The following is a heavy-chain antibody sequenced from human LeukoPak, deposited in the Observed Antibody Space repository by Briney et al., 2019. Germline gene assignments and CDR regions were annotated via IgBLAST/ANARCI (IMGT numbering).Heavy chain of an antibody. V-gene: IGHV1-2*02. J-gene: IGHJ6*03. D-gene: IGHD2-15*01. CDR3: GRLGCSGGSCYSHYYYYMDV. Sequence: ASVKVSCKASGYTFTGYYMHWVRQAPGQGLEWMGWINPNSGGTNYAQKFQGRVTMTRDTSISTAYMDLSRLRSDDTAVYYCGRLGCSGGSCYSHYYYYMDVWGKGTTVTVSS. CDR2: INPNSGGT. CDR1: GYTFTGYY.